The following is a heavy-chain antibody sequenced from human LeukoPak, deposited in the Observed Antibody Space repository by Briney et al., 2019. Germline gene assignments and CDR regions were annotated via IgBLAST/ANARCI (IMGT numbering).Heavy chain of an antibody. J-gene: IGHJ4*02. Sequence: PSETLSLTCTVSGGSISSYYWSWIRQPAGKGLEWIGRIYTSGSTYYNPSLKSRVTISVDTSKNQFSLNLISVAAADTAVYYCARQWVSDYYDNSGYYAIDYWGQGTLVTVSS. V-gene: IGHV4-4*07. CDR3: ARQWVSDYYDNSGYYAIDY. CDR1: GGSISSYY. CDR2: IYTSGST. D-gene: IGHD3-22*01.